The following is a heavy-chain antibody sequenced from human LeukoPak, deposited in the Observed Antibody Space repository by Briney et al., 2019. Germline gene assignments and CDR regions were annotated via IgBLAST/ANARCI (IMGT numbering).Heavy chain of an antibody. V-gene: IGHV4-34*01. D-gene: IGHD1-7*01. CDR3: AIGNYDYFDY. J-gene: IGHJ4*02. CDR1: GGSFSGYH. Sequence: SETLSLTCAVYGGSFSGYHWSWIRQPPGKGLEWIGEINHSGSTNYNPSLKSRVTISVDTSKNQFSLKLSSVTAADTAVYYCAIGNYDYFDYWGQGTLVTVSS. CDR2: INHSGST.